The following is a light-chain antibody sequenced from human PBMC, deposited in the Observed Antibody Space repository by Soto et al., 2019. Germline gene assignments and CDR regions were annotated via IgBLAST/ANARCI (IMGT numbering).Light chain of an antibody. J-gene: IGLJ7*01. CDR1: SSNIGGNY. CDR3: AAWDDSLSGVL. V-gene: IGLV1-47*01. CDR2: RNT. Sequence: QSVLTQPPSASGTPGQRVTISCSGSSSNIGGNYVYWYQHLPGAAPKLLICRNTERPSGVPDRFSGSKSGASASLAISGLRSEDEADYYCAAWDDSLSGVLFGGGTQLTVL.